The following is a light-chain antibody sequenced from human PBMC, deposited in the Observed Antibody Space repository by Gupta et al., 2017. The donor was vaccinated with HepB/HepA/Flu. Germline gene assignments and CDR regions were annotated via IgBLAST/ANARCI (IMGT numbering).Light chain of an antibody. CDR3: QQSYSTPHT. V-gene: IGKV1-39*01. CDR2: ASS. CDR1: QSISGY. Sequence: DIQMTQSPSSLSAAVGDRVTITCRASQSISGYLNWYQIQPGRAPKLVIYASSSLQRGVPSRFSGSGGGTEFTLSISSLHAEDFATYYCQQSYSTPHTFGQGTRLEIK. J-gene: IGKJ2*01.